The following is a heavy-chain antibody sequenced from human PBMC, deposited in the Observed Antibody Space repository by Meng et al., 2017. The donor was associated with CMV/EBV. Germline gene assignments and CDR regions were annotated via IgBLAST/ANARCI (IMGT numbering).Heavy chain of an antibody. J-gene: IGHJ6*02. Sequence: WVRQAPGQGLEWMRWISAYNGNTNYAQKLQGRVTMTTDTSTSKAYMELRSLRSDDTAVYYCARDDWSGDFWSGYYSQHLSYYYGMDVWGQGTLVTVSS. CDR3: ARDDWSGDFWSGYYSQHLSYYYGMDV. V-gene: IGHV1-18*01. D-gene: IGHD3-3*01. CDR2: ISAYNGNT.